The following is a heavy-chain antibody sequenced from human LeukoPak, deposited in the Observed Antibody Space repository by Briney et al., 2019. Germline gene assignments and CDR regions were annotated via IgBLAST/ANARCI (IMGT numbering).Heavy chain of an antibody. V-gene: IGHV4-30-4*01. J-gene: IGHJ4*02. CDR2: IYYSGSS. CDR1: GGSISSGAYY. CDR3: ARQIYGDLYYFDY. D-gene: IGHD4-17*01. Sequence: SQTLSLTCTVSGGSISSGAYYWSWIRQPPGKGLEWIGYIYYSGSSYYIPSLKSRVTMSVDTSKNQFSLRLSSVTAADTAVYYCARQIYGDLYYFDYWGQGTLVTVSS.